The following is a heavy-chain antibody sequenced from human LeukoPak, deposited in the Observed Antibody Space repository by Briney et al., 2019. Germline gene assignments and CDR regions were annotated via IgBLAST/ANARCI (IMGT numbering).Heavy chain of an antibody. J-gene: IGHJ6*03. CDR2: IIPIFGTA. CDR3: ARRGGYSYGYYNYYYMDV. Sequence: SVRVSCKASGGTFSSYAISWVRQAPGQGLEWMGGIIPIFGTANYAQKFQGRVTITTDESTSTAYMELSSLRSEDTAVYYCARRGGYSYGYYNYYYMDVWGKGTTVTVSS. CDR1: GGTFSSYA. D-gene: IGHD5-18*01. V-gene: IGHV1-69*05.